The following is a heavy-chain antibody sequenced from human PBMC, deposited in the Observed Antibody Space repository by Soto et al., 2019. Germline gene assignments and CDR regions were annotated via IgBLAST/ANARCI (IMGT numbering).Heavy chain of an antibody. J-gene: IGHJ4*02. V-gene: IGHV3-7*01. CDR2: INPDGSEI. CDR1: GFTLSTYW. D-gene: IGHD6-19*01. Sequence: EVQLVESGGRLVQPGGSVRLSCEASGFTLSTYWMSWVRQAPGKGLEWVAKINPDGSEIYHVDSVKGRFTISRDNTKNALYLQMNSLRTDDTAVYYCATTDILAVAGRFWGQGSLVTVSS. CDR3: ATTDILAVAGRF.